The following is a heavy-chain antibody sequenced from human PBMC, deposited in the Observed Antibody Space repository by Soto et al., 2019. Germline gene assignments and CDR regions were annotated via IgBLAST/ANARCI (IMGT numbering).Heavy chain of an antibody. CDR3: ARDLLQTYYYDSSGYFGTPRGMDV. J-gene: IGHJ6*02. V-gene: IGHV3-21*01. Sequence: GGSLRLSCAASGFTFSSYSMNWVRQAPGKGLEWVSSISSSSSYIYYADSVKGRFTISRDNAKNSLYLQMNSLRAEDTAVYYCARDLLQTYYYDSSGYFGTPRGMDVWGQGTTVTVSS. CDR1: GFTFSSYS. D-gene: IGHD3-22*01. CDR2: ISSSSSYI.